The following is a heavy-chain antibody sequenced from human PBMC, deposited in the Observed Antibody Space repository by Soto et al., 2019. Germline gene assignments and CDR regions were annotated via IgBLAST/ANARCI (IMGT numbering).Heavy chain of an antibody. Sequence: PGESLKISCNGSGYRFSNYWIGWVRQMPGKGLEWMGIIYPGDSDTRYSPSFQGQVTMSADKSISTAYLQWSSLKASDTAMYYCASRDAYSGPAYYWGQGTLVTVSS. CDR3: ASRDAYSGPAYY. J-gene: IGHJ4*02. CDR1: GYRFSNYW. V-gene: IGHV5-51*01. D-gene: IGHD2-21*01. CDR2: IYPGDSDT.